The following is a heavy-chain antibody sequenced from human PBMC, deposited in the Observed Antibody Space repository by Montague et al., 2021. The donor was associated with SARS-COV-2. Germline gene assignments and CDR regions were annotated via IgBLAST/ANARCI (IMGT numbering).Heavy chain of an antibody. CDR2: IYNRGSS. Sequence: SETLSLTCSVSGGSISSFYWSWIRQVPGKGLEWIGYIYNRGSSIYNPSLKSRVTISVDTSKSHVSLTLSSVTAADTAVYDCASGFSGSPWAFDIWGQGTIVTVSS. CDR1: GGSISSFY. D-gene: IGHD1-26*01. CDR3: ASGFSGSPWAFDI. J-gene: IGHJ3*02. V-gene: IGHV4-4*08.